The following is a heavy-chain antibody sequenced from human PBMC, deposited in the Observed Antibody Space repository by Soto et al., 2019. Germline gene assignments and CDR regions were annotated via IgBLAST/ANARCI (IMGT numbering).Heavy chain of an antibody. J-gene: IGHJ6*02. Sequence: QPGGSLRLSCAASGFTFSSYAMSWVRQAPGKGLEWASAISGSGGSTYYADSVKGRFTISRDNSKNTLYLQMNSLRAEDTAVYYCAKVIGYCSGGSCYSGYYYYGMDVWGQGTTVTVSS. CDR1: GFTFSSYA. CDR2: ISGSGGST. D-gene: IGHD2-15*01. V-gene: IGHV3-23*01. CDR3: AKVIGYCSGGSCYSGYYYYGMDV.